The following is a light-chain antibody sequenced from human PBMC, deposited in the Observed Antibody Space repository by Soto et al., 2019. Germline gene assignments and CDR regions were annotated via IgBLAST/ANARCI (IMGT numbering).Light chain of an antibody. V-gene: IGKV3-11*01. CDR1: QSVSIY. J-gene: IGKJ5*01. Sequence: EIVLTQSPATLSLSPGERATLSCRASQSVSIYLAWYQQKPGQAPRLLIYDISTRAAAIPARFSGSESGTDFTLTVSSLEPEDFALYYCQQRSNRITFGQGTRLEN. CDR3: QQRSNRIT. CDR2: DIS.